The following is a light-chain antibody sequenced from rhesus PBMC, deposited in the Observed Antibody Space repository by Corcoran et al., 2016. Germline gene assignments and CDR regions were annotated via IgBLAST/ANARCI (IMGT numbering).Light chain of an antibody. J-gene: IGLJ1*01. CDR2: DVS. Sequence: AALTQPPSVSGSPGQSVTISCTGTSSDIGGYDYVSWYQQHPGKAPKLMIYDVSKRPSGVSDRFSGSKSGNTASLTISGLRAEDAAAYYCGSYAGRNTYIFGTGTRLTVL. CDR1: SSDIGGYDY. CDR3: GSYAGRNTYI. V-gene: IGLV2-23*01.